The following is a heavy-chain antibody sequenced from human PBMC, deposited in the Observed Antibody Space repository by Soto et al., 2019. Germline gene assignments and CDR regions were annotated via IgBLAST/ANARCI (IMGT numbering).Heavy chain of an antibody. D-gene: IGHD4-17*01. V-gene: IGHV3-74*01. CDR1: GFPFSSYW. J-gene: IGHJ6*02. CDR2: INSDGSST. CDR3: ARPATVYYYGMDV. Sequence: GASLRHSCADCGFPFSSYWIHWVRQAPGKGLVWVSRINSDGSSTSYADSVKGRFTISRDNAKNTLYLQMNSLRAEDTAVYYCARPATVYYYGMDVWGQGTTVTVSS.